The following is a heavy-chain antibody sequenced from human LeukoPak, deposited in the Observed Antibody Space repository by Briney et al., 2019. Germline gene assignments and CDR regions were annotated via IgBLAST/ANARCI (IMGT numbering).Heavy chain of an antibody. CDR2: IYYSGST. V-gene: IGHV4-59*01. D-gene: IGHD3-10*01. Sequence: SETLSLTCTVSGGSISSYYWSWIRQPPGKGLEWIGYIYYSGSTNYNPSLKNRVPISVDTSKNQFSLELSSVTAADTAVYYCASSYYYGSGSYYPPLGWGQGTLVTVSS. CDR1: GGSISSYY. J-gene: IGHJ4*02. CDR3: ASSYYYGSGSYYPPLG.